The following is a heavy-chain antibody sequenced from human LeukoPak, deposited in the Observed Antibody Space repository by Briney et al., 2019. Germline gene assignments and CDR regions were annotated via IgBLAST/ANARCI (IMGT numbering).Heavy chain of an antibody. CDR2: INPSGGST. Sequence: ASVKVSCKASGYTFTSYYMHWVRQAPGQGLEWMGIINPSGGSTGYAQKFQGRVTMTRDTSTSTVYMELSSLRSEDTAAYYCARARPHYYGSEYYFDYWGQGTLVTVSS. CDR1: GYTFTSYY. J-gene: IGHJ4*02. V-gene: IGHV1-46*01. D-gene: IGHD3-10*01. CDR3: ARARPHYYGSEYYFDY.